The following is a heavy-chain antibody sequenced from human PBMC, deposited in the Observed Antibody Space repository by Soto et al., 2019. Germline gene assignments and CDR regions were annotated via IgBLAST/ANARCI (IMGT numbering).Heavy chain of an antibody. D-gene: IGHD3-9*01. V-gene: IGHV3-21*01. CDR3: ARGLYDILTGYSDY. J-gene: IGHJ4*02. Sequence: PGGSLRLSCAASVFTFSSYSMNWVRQAPGKGLEWVSSISSSSSYIYYADSVKGRFTISRDNAKNSLYLQMNSLRAEDTAAYYCARGLYDILTGYSDYWGQGTLVTVSS. CDR2: ISSSSSYI. CDR1: VFTFSSYS.